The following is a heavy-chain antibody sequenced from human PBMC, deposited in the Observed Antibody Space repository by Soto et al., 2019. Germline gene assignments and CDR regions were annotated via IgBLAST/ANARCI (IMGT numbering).Heavy chain of an antibody. Sequence: GGSLRLSCAASGFTFSSYWMSWVRQAPGKGLEWVANIKQDGSEKYYVDSVKGRFTISRDNAKNSLYLQMNSLRAEDTAVYYCARVGSGGRKYYYYYGMDVWGQGTTVTVSS. CDR3: ARVGSGGRKYYYYYGMDV. D-gene: IGHD2-15*01. V-gene: IGHV3-7*05. CDR2: IKQDGSEK. J-gene: IGHJ6*02. CDR1: GFTFSSYW.